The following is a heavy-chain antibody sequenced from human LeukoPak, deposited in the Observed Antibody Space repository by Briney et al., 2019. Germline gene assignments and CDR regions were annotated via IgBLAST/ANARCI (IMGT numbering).Heavy chain of an antibody. Sequence: PGGSLRLSCTVSGFTVSSNSMSWVRQAPGKGLEWVSFIYSAGSTHYSDSVKGRFTISIDNSKNTLYLQMNSLRAEDTSMYYCAKDMGDTAAAYWGQGTLVTVSS. CDR1: GFTVSSNS. V-gene: IGHV3-53*05. CDR2: IYSAGST. D-gene: IGHD5-18*01. J-gene: IGHJ4*02. CDR3: AKDMGDTAAAY.